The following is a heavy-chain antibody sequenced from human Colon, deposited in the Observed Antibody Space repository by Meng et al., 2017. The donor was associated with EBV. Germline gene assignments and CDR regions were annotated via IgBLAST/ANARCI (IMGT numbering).Heavy chain of an antibody. CDR3: GTLKYTSGFYGPAY. D-gene: IGHD6-19*01. V-gene: IGHV7-4-1*02. CDR2: ISTNTGNP. CDR1: GYTFTRYP. Sequence: QVVQVGSESKKPGASGKVSCKASGYTFTRYPMNWVRQAPGQGLEWMGWISTNTGNPTYAQGFTGRFVFSVDTSVSTAYLQISSLKAEDTAVYYCGTLKYTSGFYGPAYWGQGALVTVSS. J-gene: IGHJ4*02.